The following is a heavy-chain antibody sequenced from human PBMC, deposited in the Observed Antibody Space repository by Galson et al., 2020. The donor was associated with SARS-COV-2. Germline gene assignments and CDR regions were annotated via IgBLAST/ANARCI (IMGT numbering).Heavy chain of an antibody. CDR3: AKDGYCSSGRCDSLDY. Sequence: GGSLRLSCAASGFTFSSYAMSWVRQAPGKGLEWVALISYDGTKEYYADSVKGRFTISRDNSKNTLSLLMNSLRAEDTAVYYCAKDGYCSSGRCDSLDYWGQGALVTVSS. J-gene: IGHJ4*02. CDR2: ISYDGTKE. V-gene: IGHV3-30*18. D-gene: IGHD2-15*01. CDR1: GFTFSSYA.